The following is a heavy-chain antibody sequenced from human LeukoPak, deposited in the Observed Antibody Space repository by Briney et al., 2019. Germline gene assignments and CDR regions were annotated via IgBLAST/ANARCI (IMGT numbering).Heavy chain of an antibody. CDR2: ISYDGSNK. CDR1: GFTFSSYA. CDR3: ASNLESIVGLDY. Sequence: GGSLRLSCAASGFTFSSYAMHWVRQAPGKGLEWVAVISYDGSNKYYADSVKGRFTISRDNSKNTLYLQMNSLRAEDTAVCYCASNLESIVGLDYWGQGALVTVSS. V-gene: IGHV3-30-3*01. D-gene: IGHD1-26*01. J-gene: IGHJ4*02.